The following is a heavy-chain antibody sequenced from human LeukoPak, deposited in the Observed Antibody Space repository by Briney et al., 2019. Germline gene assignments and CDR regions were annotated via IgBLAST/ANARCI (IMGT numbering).Heavy chain of an antibody. J-gene: IGHJ3*02. Sequence: SETLSLTCTVSGGSISSYYWSWIRQPPGKGLEWIGYIYYSGSTNYNPSLKSRVTISVDTSKNQFSLKLSSVTAADTAVYYCALLLSGAFDIWGQGTMVTVSS. D-gene: IGHD3-10*01. CDR2: IYYSGST. CDR3: ALLLSGAFDI. V-gene: IGHV4-59*01. CDR1: GGSISSYY.